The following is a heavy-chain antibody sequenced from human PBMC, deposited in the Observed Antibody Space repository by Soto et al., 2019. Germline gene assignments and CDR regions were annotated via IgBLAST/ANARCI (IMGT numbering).Heavy chain of an antibody. CDR2: IYYSGST. Sequence: SETLSLTCTVSGGSISSSSYYWGWIRQPPGKGLEWIGSIYYSGSTYYNPSLKSRVTKSVDTSKNQFSLKLSSVTAADTAVYYCARHAIVVVPAAMQAFDIWGQGTMVTVS. V-gene: IGHV4-39*01. CDR3: ARHAIVVVPAAMQAFDI. CDR1: GGSISSSSYY. D-gene: IGHD2-2*01. J-gene: IGHJ3*02.